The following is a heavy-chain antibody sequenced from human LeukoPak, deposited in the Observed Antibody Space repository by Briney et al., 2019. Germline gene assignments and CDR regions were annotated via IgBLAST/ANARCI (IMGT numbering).Heavy chain of an antibody. CDR3: ARRREMATITGYYYGMDV. CDR2: INHSGST. Sequence: SETLSLTCAVYGGSFSGYYWSWIRQPPGKGLEWIGEINHSGSTNYNPSLKSRVTISVDTSKNQFSLKLSSVTAADTAVYYCARRREMATITGYYYGMDVWGQGTTDTVSS. V-gene: IGHV4-34*01. J-gene: IGHJ6*02. CDR1: GGSFSGYY. D-gene: IGHD5-24*01.